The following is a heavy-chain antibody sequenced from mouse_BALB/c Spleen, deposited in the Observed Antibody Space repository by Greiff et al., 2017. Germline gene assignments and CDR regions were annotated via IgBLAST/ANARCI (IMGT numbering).Heavy chain of an antibody. D-gene: IGHD4-1*01. J-gene: IGHJ2*01. V-gene: IGHV1-87*01. CDR3: ARERGTGTYFDY. CDR1: GYTFTSYW. Sequence: QVQLKESGAELARPGASVKLSCKASGYTFTSYWMQWVKQRPGQGLEWIGAIYPGDGDTRYTQKFKGKATLTADKSSSTAYMQLSSLASEDSAVYYCARERGTGTYFDYWGQGTTLTVSS. CDR2: IYPGDGDT.